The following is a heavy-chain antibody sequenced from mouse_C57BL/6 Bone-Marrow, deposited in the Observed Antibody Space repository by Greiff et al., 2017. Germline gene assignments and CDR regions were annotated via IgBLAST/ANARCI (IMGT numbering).Heavy chain of an antibody. J-gene: IGHJ2*01. CDR3: AKWDLNWDEDY. V-gene: IGHV3-6*01. CDR1: GYSITSGYY. Sequence: ESGPGLVKPSQSLSLTCSVTGYSITSGYYWNWIRQFPGNKLEWLGYISYDGSTNYNPSLQNRTSITRDTSKNQFFLKLSSVTTEDTATXYCAKWDLNWDEDYGGQGTTLTVAS. D-gene: IGHD4-1*02. CDR2: ISYDGST.